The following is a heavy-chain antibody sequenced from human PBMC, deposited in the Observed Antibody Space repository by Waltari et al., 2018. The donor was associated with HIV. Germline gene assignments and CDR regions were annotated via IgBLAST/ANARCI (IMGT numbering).Heavy chain of an antibody. J-gene: IGHJ4*02. V-gene: IGHV1-69*13. CDR2: IIPIFGTA. CDR3: ARSSIAVAGNFDY. D-gene: IGHD6-19*01. CDR1: GGTLSSYA. Sequence: QVQLVQSGAAVKKPGSSVKVSCKASGGTLSSYAISWVRQAPGQGLEWMGGIIPIFGTANYAQKFQGRVTITADESTSTAYMELSSLRSEDTAVYYCARSSIAVAGNFDYWGQGTLVTVSS.